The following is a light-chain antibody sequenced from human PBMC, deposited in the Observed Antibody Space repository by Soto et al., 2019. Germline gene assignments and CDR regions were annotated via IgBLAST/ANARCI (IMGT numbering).Light chain of an antibody. CDR1: QSLVYSDGNTY. Sequence: DVVMTQSPLSLPVTLGQPASFSCRSSQSLVYSDGNTYLTWFQQRPGQSPRRRIYKASNRDSGVPDRFSGSASGTHFTLQISRVEAEDVGVYYCMQGTYWPLTLVQGTKGEIK. V-gene: IGKV2-30*01. J-gene: IGKJ1*01. CDR3: MQGTYWPLT. CDR2: KAS.